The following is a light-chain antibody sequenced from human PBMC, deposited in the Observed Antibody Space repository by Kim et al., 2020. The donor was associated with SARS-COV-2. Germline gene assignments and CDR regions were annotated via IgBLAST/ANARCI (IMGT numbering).Light chain of an antibody. CDR3: QQYKTYPWT. V-gene: IGKV1-5*03. Sequence: AFVGDKVTTTCRASQNINSGLAWYQQKPGKAPKLLIYMASSLESGVPSRFSGSRSGTEFTLTISSLQPDDFATYYCQQYKTYPWTFGQGTKVDIK. J-gene: IGKJ1*01. CDR2: MAS. CDR1: QNINSG.